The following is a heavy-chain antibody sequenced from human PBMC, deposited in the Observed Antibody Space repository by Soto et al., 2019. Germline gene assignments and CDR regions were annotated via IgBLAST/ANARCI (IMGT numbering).Heavy chain of an antibody. CDR2: IYYSGDT. CDR1: GGSICSDHYY. D-gene: IGHD2-15*01. CDR3: ASHRFVVVVSPGPPALAP. V-gene: IGHV4-39*01. Sequence: SETLSLTCTVSGGSICSDHYYWGWIRQSPGKGLEWIASIYYSGDTYFNPSLRSRVSISVDTSKNQFSLNVNSMTAADTAIYFCASHRFVVVVSPGPPALAPWARGTLVTVSS. J-gene: IGHJ5*02.